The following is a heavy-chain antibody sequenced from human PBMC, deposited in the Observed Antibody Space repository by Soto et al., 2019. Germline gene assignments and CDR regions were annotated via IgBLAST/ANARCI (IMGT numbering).Heavy chain of an antibody. V-gene: IGHV3-48*02. CDR1: GFNFNTYT. CDR2: ISGGGSTV. CDR3: VREEAPFP. J-gene: IGHJ5*02. Sequence: GGSLRLSCIGSGFNFNTYTMNWVRQAPGKGLEWISYISGGGSTVYYADSVKGRFTVSRDNARKSLYLEMKDLRDEDTAVYYCVREEAPFPWGQGTVVTVSS.